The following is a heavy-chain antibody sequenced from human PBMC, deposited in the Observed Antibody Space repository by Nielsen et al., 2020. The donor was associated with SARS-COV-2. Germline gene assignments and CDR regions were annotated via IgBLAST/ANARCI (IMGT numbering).Heavy chain of an antibody. D-gene: IGHD6-19*01. Sequence: GEFLKISCAASGFTFTSYSYAMSRVRQAPGKGLEWVSAISGSGGSTYYADSVKGRFTISRDNSKNTLYLQMNSLRAEDTAVYYCVGALRGDSSGWFHFDYWGQGTLVTVSS. CDR2: ISGSGGST. J-gene: IGHJ4*02. CDR3: VGALRGDSSGWFHFDY. CDR1: GFTFTSYSYA. V-gene: IGHV3-23*01.